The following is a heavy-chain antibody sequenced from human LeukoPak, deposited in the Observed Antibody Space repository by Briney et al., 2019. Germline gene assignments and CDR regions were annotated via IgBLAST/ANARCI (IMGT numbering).Heavy chain of an antibody. Sequence: PGESLKISCKGSGYSFTSYWIGWVRQMPGKGLEWMGIIYPGDSDTRYSPSFQGQVTISADKSISTAYLQWSSLKASDTAMYYCARLMIVVAYHNRNAFDIWGQGTMVTVSS. V-gene: IGHV5-51*01. CDR2: IYPGDSDT. CDR3: ARLMIVVAYHNRNAFDI. J-gene: IGHJ3*02. D-gene: IGHD3-22*01. CDR1: GYSFTSYW.